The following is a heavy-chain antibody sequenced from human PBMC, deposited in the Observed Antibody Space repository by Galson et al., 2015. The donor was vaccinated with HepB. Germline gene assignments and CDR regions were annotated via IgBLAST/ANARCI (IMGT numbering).Heavy chain of an antibody. D-gene: IGHD2-15*01. CDR1: GFTVSSNY. J-gene: IGHJ4*02. CDR3: ARAYCSGGSCYPYYFDY. Sequence: SLRLSCAASGFTVSSNYMSWVRQAPGKGLEWVSVIYSGGSTYYADFVKGRFTISRDNSKNTLYLQMNGLRAEDTAVYYCARAYCSGGSCYPYYFDYWGQGTLVTVSS. V-gene: IGHV3-66*02. CDR2: IYSGGST.